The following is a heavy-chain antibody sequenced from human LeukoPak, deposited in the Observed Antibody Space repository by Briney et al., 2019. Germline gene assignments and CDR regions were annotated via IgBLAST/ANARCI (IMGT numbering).Heavy chain of an antibody. J-gene: IGHJ4*02. Sequence: GGSLRLSCAASGFAFSKYAMNWVRQAPGKGLEWVSTIGVSGVETYYADSVKGRFTISRDNSKNTLYLQMHSLRAEDTAVYYCAKTPITMVRGVISFDYWGQGTLVTVSS. CDR1: GFAFSKYA. CDR2: IGVSGVET. V-gene: IGHV3-23*01. D-gene: IGHD3-10*01. CDR3: AKTPITMVRGVISFDY.